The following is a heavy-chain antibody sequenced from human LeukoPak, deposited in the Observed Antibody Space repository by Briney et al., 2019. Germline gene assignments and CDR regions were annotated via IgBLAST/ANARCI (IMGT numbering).Heavy chain of an antibody. D-gene: IGHD1-1*01. CDR1: GFTFSSYG. CDR3: AREASGTQPLY. Sequence: PGRSLRLSCAASGFTFSSYGMRWVRQAPGKGLEWVAVIWYDGSNKYYADSVKGRFTISRDNSKNTLYLQMNSLRAEDTAVYYCAREASGTQPLYWGQGTLVTVSS. V-gene: IGHV3-33*01. J-gene: IGHJ4*02. CDR2: IWYDGSNK.